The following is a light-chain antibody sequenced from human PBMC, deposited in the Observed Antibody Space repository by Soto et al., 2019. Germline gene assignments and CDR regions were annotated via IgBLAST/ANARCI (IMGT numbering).Light chain of an antibody. Sequence: DSQMTQSPSTLYAYAGDTVTITCRASQSISTFLAWYQQKPGKAPKLLIFDASSLKSGVPSRFSGSGSGTEFTLTISSLQSEDFALYYCQQYKDWPTTFGQGTKLDIK. CDR1: QSISTF. J-gene: IGKJ1*01. CDR2: DAS. CDR3: QQYKDWPTT. V-gene: IGKV1-5*01.